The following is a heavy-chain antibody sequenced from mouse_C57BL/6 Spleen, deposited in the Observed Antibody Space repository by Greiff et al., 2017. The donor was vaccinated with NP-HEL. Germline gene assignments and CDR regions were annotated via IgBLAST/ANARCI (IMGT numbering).Heavy chain of an antibody. CDR3: ARGGDYDVLLDY. CDR2: INPNNGGT. Sequence: VQLQQSGPELVKPGASVKISCKASGYTFTDYYLNWVKQSHGKSLEWIGDINPNNGGTSYNQKFKGKATLTVDKSSSTAYMELRSLTSEDSAVYYCARGGDYDVLLDYWGQGTSVTVSS. V-gene: IGHV1-26*01. J-gene: IGHJ4*01. D-gene: IGHD2-4*01. CDR1: GYTFTDYY.